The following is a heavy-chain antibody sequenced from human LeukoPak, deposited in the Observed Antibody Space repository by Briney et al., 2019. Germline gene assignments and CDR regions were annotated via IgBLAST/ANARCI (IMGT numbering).Heavy chain of an antibody. CDR2: ISAYNGNT. D-gene: IGHD3-3*01. CDR1: GYSFTNYG. V-gene: IGHV1-18*01. Sequence: ASVKVSCKASGYSFTNYGITWVRQAPGQGLEWMGWISAYNGNTNYAQKFQVRVTMTTDTSTSTAYMELRSLRSDDTAVYYCARAVIRYDFWSGSNWFDPWGQGTLVTVSS. CDR3: ARAVIRYDFWSGSNWFDP. J-gene: IGHJ5*02.